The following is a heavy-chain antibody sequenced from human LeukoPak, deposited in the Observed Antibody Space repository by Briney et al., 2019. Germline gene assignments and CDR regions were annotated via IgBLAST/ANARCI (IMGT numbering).Heavy chain of an antibody. CDR2: IYTSGST. Sequence: PSETLSLTCTVSGGSISSSSYYWSWIRQPAGKGLEWIGRIYTSGSTNYNPSLKSRVTMSVDTSKNQFSLKLSSVTAADTAVYYCARDERGLEYCSSTSCYHVSYYGMDVWGQGTTVTVSS. V-gene: IGHV4-61*02. J-gene: IGHJ6*02. CDR1: GGSISSSSYY. D-gene: IGHD2-2*01. CDR3: ARDERGLEYCSSTSCYHVSYYGMDV.